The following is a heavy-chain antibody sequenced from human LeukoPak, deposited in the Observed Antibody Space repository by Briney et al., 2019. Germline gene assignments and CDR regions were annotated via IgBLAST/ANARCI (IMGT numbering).Heavy chain of an antibody. V-gene: IGHV4-34*01. D-gene: IGHD1-26*01. CDR3: ARPLVGATYAFDI. J-gene: IGHJ3*02. CDR1: GGSFSGYY. Sequence: ETLSLTCAVYGGSFSGYYWSWIRQPPGKGLEWIGEINHSGSTNYNPSLKSRVTISVDTSKNQFSLKLSSVTAADTAVYYCARPLVGATYAFDIWGQGTMVTVSS. CDR2: INHSGST.